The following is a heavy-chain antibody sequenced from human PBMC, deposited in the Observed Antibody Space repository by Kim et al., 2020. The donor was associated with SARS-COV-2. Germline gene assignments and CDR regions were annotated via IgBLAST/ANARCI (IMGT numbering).Heavy chain of an antibody. CDR3: AKAASGTWIQRWSTGGFDY. D-gene: IGHD5-18*01. J-gene: IGHJ4*02. Sequence: GRFTISRDNSKNTLYLQMNSLRAEDTAVYYCAKAASGTWIQRWSTGGFDYWGQGTLVTVSS. V-gene: IGHV3-30*02.